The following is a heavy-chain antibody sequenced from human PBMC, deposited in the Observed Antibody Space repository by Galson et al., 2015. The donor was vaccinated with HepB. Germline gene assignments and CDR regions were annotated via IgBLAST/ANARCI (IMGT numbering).Heavy chain of an antibody. Sequence: SLRLSCAPSGFTFSTYGMIWVRQAPGKGLEWVAYIRKDRTVTYYVDSVKGRFTISRDNAKNLLHLQMNSLRVEDTAVYYCARIRLWNSVNYYGMDVWGQGTTVIVSS. D-gene: IGHD1-7*01. V-gene: IGHV3-7*01. CDR3: ARIRLWNSVNYYGMDV. CDR1: GFTFSTYG. J-gene: IGHJ6*02. CDR2: IRKDRTVT.